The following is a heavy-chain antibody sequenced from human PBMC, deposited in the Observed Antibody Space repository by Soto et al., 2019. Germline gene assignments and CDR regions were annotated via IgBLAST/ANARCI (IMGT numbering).Heavy chain of an antibody. V-gene: IGHV3-23*01. D-gene: IGHD1-26*01. CDR1: GFTFSSYA. J-gene: IGHJ4*02. Sequence: PGGSLRLSCAASGFTFSSYAMSWVRQAPGKGLEWVSAISGSGGSTYYADSVKGRFTISRDNSKNTLYLQMNSLRAEDTAVYYCAKVLSHSGSHLLSDYWGEGTLVTVSS. CDR3: AKVLSHSGSHLLSDY. CDR2: ISGSGGST.